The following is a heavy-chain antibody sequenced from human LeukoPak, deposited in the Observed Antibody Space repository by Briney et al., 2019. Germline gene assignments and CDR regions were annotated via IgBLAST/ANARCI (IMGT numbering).Heavy chain of an antibody. CDR3: TRGSSGRRDN. CDR2: MNPNSGNT. D-gene: IGHD6-19*01. Sequence: GSAKVSCKASAYTFSSCGINWVRQATGHGLEWMGWMNPNSGNTGYGQSFQGRITMTRDISIGTACMELSNLTSEDTAIYYCTRGSSGRRDNWGQGTLVTVSA. V-gene: IGHV1-8*01. CDR1: AYTFSSCG. J-gene: IGHJ4*02.